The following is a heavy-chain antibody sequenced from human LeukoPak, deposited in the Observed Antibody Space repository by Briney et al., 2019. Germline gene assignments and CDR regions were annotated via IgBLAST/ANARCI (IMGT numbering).Heavy chain of an antibody. V-gene: IGHV1-24*01. Sequence: ASVKVSCKVSGDTLSELTMHWVRQAPGKGLEWMGGFDPGAGEILYAQEFQGRVTMTEDTSTDTAYMELTSLRSEDSGVYFCAAGGIYSLLDYWGQGTLVTVSS. CDR1: GDTLSELT. D-gene: IGHD3-10*01. J-gene: IGHJ4*02. CDR2: FDPGAGEI. CDR3: AAGGIYSLLDY.